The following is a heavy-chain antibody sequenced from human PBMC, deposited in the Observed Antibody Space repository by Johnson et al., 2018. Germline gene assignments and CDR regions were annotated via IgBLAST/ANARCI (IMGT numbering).Heavy chain of an antibody. Sequence: VQLVESGGGLVQPGGSLRLSCAASGFTFSSYSMNWVRQAPGKGLEWVSYISSRSSTIYYADSVKGRFTISRDNAKNSLYLQMNSLRDEATAAYYWERDGAYCGGDCYSPEYFQHWGQGTLVTVSS. CDR3: ERDGAYCGGDCYSPEYFQH. CDR2: ISSRSSTI. V-gene: IGHV3-48*02. J-gene: IGHJ1*01. D-gene: IGHD2-21*02. CDR1: GFTFSSYS.